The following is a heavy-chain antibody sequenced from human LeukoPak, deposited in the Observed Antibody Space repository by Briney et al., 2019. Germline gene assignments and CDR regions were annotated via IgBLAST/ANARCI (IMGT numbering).Heavy chain of an antibody. CDR2: ISSSGRT. Sequence: SETLSLTCTVSGGSISSFYWSWLRQPAGKGLEGCGRISSSGRTNYNTSLKSRVTISVDTSKNQFSLKLSSVSAADTAVYFCARGPYSYDSSGAFDIWGQGTMVTVSS. CDR3: ARGPYSYDSSGAFDI. CDR1: GGSISSFY. J-gene: IGHJ3*02. V-gene: IGHV4-4*07. D-gene: IGHD3-22*01.